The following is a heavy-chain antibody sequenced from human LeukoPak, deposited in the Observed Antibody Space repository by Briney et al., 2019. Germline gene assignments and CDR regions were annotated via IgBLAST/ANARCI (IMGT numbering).Heavy chain of an antibody. D-gene: IGHD2-15*01. V-gene: IGHV3-21*01. CDR3: ARDGYCSGGSCYSADAFDI. CDR2: ISSGSDHI. CDR1: GFTFSSHS. J-gene: IGHJ3*02. Sequence: GGSLRLSCVASGFTFSSHSMNWVRQAPGKGLEWVASISSGSDHIYYADSVKGRFTISRDNAKNSLYLQMNSLRAEDTAVYYCARDGYCSGGSCYSADAFDIWGQGTMVTVSS.